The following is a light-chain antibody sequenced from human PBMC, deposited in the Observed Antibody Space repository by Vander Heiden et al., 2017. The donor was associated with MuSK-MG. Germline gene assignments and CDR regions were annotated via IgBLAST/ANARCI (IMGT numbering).Light chain of an antibody. J-gene: IGKJ3*01. CDR3: QQSDSLKFT. CDR2: AAS. CDR1: QGIATY. V-gene: IGKV1-39*01. Sequence: DIQMTQSPSSLSASVGDRVTITCRASQGIATYLNWYQQKPGKAPNLLIFAASNLQSGVPSRFSGSGSGSEFTLTISSLKPEDFATYYCQQSDSLKFTFGQGTKVEMK.